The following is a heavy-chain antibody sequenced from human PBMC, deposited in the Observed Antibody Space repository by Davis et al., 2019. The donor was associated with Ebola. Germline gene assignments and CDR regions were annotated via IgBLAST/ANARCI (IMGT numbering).Heavy chain of an antibody. J-gene: IGHJ4*02. CDR2: ISGFNTNT. V-gene: IGHV1-18*04. D-gene: IGHD3-9*01. CDR1: GYTFTSYG. Sequence: ASVKVSCKSSGYTFTSYGLVWMRQAPGLGLEWMGWISGFNTNTNFAQKFQGRVTVSKDTSTNTAYMDLRSLTSDDTAIYYCARAPNYDVLTGTSSYYFDYWAREPWSPSPQ. CDR3: ARAPNYDVLTGTSSYYFDY.